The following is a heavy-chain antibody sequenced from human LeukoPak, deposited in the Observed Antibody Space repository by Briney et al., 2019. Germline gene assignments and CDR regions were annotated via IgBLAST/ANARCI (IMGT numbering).Heavy chain of an antibody. CDR1: GFTFDDYA. D-gene: IGHD1-7*01. J-gene: IGHJ4*02. V-gene: IGHV3-9*01. CDR3: AKGRLTGTTFFDS. CDR2: ISWNSGSI. Sequence: GRSPRLSCAASGFTFDDYAMHWVRQAPGKGLEWVSGISWNSGSIGYADSVKGRFTISRDNAKNSLYLQMNSLRVEDTAFYYCAKGRLTGTTFFDSWGQGTLVTVSS.